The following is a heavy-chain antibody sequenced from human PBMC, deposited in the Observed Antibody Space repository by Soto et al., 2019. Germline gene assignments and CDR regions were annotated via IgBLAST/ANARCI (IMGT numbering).Heavy chain of an antibody. CDR3: AKKGTETVGQSWVDP. V-gene: IGHV3-23*01. Sequence: EVQLLESGGGLVQPGGSLRLSCAASGLTFSDCAMYWVRQAPGKGLEWVSSIGAGGGDTYYADSVKGRFTISRDNSKNTLYLQMNNLRAEDTAVYYCAKKGTETVGQSWVDPWGQGTLVTVSS. D-gene: IGHD1-26*01. CDR2: IGAGGGDT. J-gene: IGHJ5*02. CDR1: GLTFSDCA.